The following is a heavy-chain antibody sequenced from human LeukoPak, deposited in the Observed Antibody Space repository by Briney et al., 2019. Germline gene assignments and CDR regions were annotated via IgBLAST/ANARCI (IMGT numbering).Heavy chain of an antibody. J-gene: IGHJ4*02. Sequence: GGSLRLSCAASGFTFSSYNMNWVRQAPGKGLEWVSSISSSSSYIYYADSVKGRFTISRDNAKNSVYLQMDSLRAEDTAVYYCARGPTNGQAFDYWGQGTLVSVSS. CDR2: ISSSSSYI. CDR3: ARGPTNGQAFDY. V-gene: IGHV3-21*06. CDR1: GFTFSSYN. D-gene: IGHD2-8*01.